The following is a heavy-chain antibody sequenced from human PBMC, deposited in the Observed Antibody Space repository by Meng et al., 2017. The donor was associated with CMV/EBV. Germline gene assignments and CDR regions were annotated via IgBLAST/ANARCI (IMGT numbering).Heavy chain of an antibody. Sequence: ASVKVSCKASGYSFTNYDINWVRQATGQGLEWMGWMNPNSGNTGYAHKFQGRVTMTRNTSTSTAFMELSSLSSEDTAVYYCARGTEHSFDWLTHPRGPDNGLDVWGQGTTVTVSS. CDR2: MNPNSGNT. V-gene: IGHV1-8*01. CDR1: GYSFTNYD. J-gene: IGHJ6*02. CDR3: ARGTEHSFDWLTHPRGPDNGLDV. D-gene: IGHD3-9*01.